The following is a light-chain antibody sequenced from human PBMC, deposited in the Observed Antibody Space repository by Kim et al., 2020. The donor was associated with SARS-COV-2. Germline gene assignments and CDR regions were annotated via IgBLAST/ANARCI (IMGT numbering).Light chain of an antibody. CDR1: QSVSSSY. V-gene: IGKV3-20*01. CDR2: GAS. Sequence: YPGERANLSCRASQSVSSSYLAWYQQKPGQAPRLLIYGASSRATGIPDRFSGSGSGTDFTLTISRLEPEDFAVYYCQQYGSSPWTFGQGTKVEIK. J-gene: IGKJ1*01. CDR3: QQYGSSPWT.